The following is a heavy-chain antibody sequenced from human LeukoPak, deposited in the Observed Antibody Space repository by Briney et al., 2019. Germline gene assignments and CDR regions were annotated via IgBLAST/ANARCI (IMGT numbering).Heavy chain of an antibody. Sequence: GASVKVSCKASGGTFSSYAISWVRQAPGQGLEWMGRIIPILGIANYAQKFQGRVTITADKSTSTAYMELSSLRSEDTAVYYCAREVDSSSWEAFDIWGQGTMVTVSS. CDR1: GGTFSSYA. D-gene: IGHD6-13*01. CDR2: IIPILGIA. V-gene: IGHV1-69*04. J-gene: IGHJ3*02. CDR3: AREVDSSSWEAFDI.